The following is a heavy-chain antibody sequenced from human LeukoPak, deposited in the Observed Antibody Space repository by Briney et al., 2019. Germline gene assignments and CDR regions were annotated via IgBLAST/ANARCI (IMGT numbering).Heavy chain of an antibody. J-gene: IGHJ5*02. D-gene: IGHD6-19*01. V-gene: IGHV1-8*01. CDR3: ARAGGSGWWYPRSSEDYNWFDP. CDR2: MNPNSGNT. Sequence: ASVKVSCKASGYTFTSYDINWVGQATGQGLEWMGWMNPNSGNTGYAQKFQGRVTMTRNTSISTACMELSSLRSEDTAVYYCARAGGSGWWYPRSSEDYNWFDPWGQGTLVTVFS. CDR1: GYTFTSYD.